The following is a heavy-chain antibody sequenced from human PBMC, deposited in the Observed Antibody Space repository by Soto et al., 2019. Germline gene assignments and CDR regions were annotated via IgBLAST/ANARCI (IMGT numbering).Heavy chain of an antibody. J-gene: IGHJ5*02. D-gene: IGHD2-2*01. V-gene: IGHV1-69*13. Sequence: SVKVSCKASGGTFSSYAISWVRQAPGQGLEWMGGIIPIFGTANYAQKFQGRVTITADESTSTAYMELSSLRSEDTAVYYCAMKYCSSTSCVGPLWFDPWGQGTLVTSPQ. CDR1: GGTFSSYA. CDR2: IIPIFGTA. CDR3: AMKYCSSTSCVGPLWFDP.